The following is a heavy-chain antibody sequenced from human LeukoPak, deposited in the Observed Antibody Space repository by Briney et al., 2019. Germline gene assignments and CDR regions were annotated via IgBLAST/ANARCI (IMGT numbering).Heavy chain of an antibody. J-gene: IGHJ3*02. CDR2: TGNRASGYTT. V-gene: IGHV3-72*01. Sequence: PGGSLRLSCAGSGSTFSDQYMDWVRQAPGKGLEWVGRTGNRASGYTTEYAASVKGRFSISRDDSKNSLYLQMNSLKTEDTALYYCTRGYSGKSAYALDIWGPGTMVTVSS. D-gene: IGHD5-12*01. CDR3: TRGYSGKSAYALDI. CDR1: GSTFSDQY.